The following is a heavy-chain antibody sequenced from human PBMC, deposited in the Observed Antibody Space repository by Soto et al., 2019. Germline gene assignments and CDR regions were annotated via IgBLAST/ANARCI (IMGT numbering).Heavy chain of an antibody. CDR1: GGTFSTYT. Sequence: QVQLVQSGAEVKKPGSSVKVSCKASGGTFSTYTIIWVRQAPGQGLEWMGRILPMLDITNSAQRFQGRVTVTAEKSPGTTYLELSRPGSEGPAVFYCTLGSWSAETFDIWGRGTMVTVSS. CDR3: TLGSWSAETFDI. CDR2: ILPMLDIT. J-gene: IGHJ3*02. V-gene: IGHV1-69*02. D-gene: IGHD6-13*01.